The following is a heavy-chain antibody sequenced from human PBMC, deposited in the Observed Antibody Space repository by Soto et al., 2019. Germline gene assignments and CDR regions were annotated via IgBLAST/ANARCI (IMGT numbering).Heavy chain of an antibody. CDR1: GDPITSYF. Sequence: QVQLQESGPGLVKPSETLSLICSVSGDPITSYFWTWLGQPAGKGLEWIGHVFPGGPTSHNSSLKSRVSMSIDTSKNQFSLTLTSVTAADTAVYYCARTLSGFTYGSRQFYFDYWGQGTLVTVSS. CDR3: ARTLSGFTYGSRQFYFDY. J-gene: IGHJ4*02. V-gene: IGHV4-4*07. D-gene: IGHD3-10*01. CDR2: VFPGGPT.